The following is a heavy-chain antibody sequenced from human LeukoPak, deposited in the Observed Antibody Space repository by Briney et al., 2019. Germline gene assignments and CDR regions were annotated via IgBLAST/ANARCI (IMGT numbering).Heavy chain of an antibody. CDR3: ARSPGSNYFFDY. V-gene: IGHV4-59*11. J-gene: IGHJ4*02. D-gene: IGHD3-10*01. CDR1: GGSISSHY. Sequence: PSETLSLTCTVSGGSISSHYWSWIRQPPGKGLEWIGYIYYSGSTNYNPSLKSRVTISVDTSKNQFSLKLSSVTAADTAVYYCARSPGSNYFFDYWGQGTLVTVSS. CDR2: IYYSGST.